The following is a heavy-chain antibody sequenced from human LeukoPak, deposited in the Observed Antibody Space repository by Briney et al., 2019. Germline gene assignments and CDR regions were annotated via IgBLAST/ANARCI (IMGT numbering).Heavy chain of an antibody. V-gene: IGHV3-48*04. CDR1: GFTFSSYA. CDR2: ISSSSSTI. J-gene: IGHJ4*02. Sequence: GGSLRLSCAASGFTFSSYAMSWVRQAPGKGLEWVSYISSSSSTIYYADSVKGRFTISRDNAKNSLYLQMNSLRAEDTAVYYCARAYYYGSGSYYTPFDYWGQGTLVTVSS. CDR3: ARAYYYGSGSYYTPFDY. D-gene: IGHD3-10*01.